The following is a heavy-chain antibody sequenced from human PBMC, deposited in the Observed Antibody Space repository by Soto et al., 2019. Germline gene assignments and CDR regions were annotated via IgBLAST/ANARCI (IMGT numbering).Heavy chain of an antibody. V-gene: IGHV3-23*01. J-gene: IGHJ4*02. D-gene: IGHD2-15*01. CDR2: ISVIGGTT. CDR3: AKDVAGSGGNKYFDY. Sequence: GGSLRLSCAASGFTFGSYAMGWVRPAPGKGLEWVSSISVIGGTTYYADSVKGRFTISRDNSKNTLYLLLSSLRPEDTAVYYCAKDVAGSGGNKYFDYWGQGTLVTVSS. CDR1: GFTFGSYA.